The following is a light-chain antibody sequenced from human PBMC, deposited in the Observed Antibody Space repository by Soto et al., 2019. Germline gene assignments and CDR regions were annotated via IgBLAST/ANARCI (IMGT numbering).Light chain of an antibody. J-gene: IGLJ1*01. V-gene: IGLV1-44*01. Sequence: QSARTQPHSASGTPGQRVTISCSGSSSNIGSNSVHWFQQVPGTAPKPLIYSSNQRPSGVPERFSGSKSGTSASLAISGLQSEDEADYYCAAWDDSLNGHIFGTGTKVTVL. CDR1: SSNIGSNS. CDR2: SSN. CDR3: AAWDDSLNGHI.